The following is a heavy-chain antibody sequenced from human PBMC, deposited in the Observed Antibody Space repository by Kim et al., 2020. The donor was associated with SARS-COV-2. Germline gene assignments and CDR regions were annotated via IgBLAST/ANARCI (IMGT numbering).Heavy chain of an antibody. J-gene: IGHJ5*02. CDR1: GASVSSASHY. CDR3: AKGRAASPPRSSWLDP. CDR2: ISYSGST. D-gene: IGHD2-15*01. V-gene: IGHV4-61*01. Sequence: SETLSLTCSVSGASVSSASHYWTWIRQSPGNGLEWIGYISYSGSTNYNPSLKSRVTISLDPSKNQLSLKVTSVSVADTAVYFCAKGRAASPPRSSWLDP.